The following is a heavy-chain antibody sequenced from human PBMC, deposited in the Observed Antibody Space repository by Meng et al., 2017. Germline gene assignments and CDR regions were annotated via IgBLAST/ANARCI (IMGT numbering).Heavy chain of an antibody. Sequence: SLKISCAASGFTFDDYAMHWVRQAPGKGLEWVSGISWNSGSIGYADSVKGRFTISRDNAKNSLYLQMNSLRAEDTAVYYCARAREVTTVTTPEAFDIWGQGTMVTVSS. CDR2: ISWNSGSI. J-gene: IGHJ3*02. CDR3: ARAREVTTVTTPEAFDI. D-gene: IGHD4-17*01. CDR1: GFTFDDYA. V-gene: IGHV3-9*01.